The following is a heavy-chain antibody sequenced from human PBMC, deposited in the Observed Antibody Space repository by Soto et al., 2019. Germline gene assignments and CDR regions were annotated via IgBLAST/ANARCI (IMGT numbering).Heavy chain of an antibody. D-gene: IGHD3-10*01. V-gene: IGHV1-69*01. Sequence: KLQGRVTITADESTSTAYMELSSLRSEDTAVYYCARSWRMVRGVIGFDPWGQGTLVTVSS. CDR3: ARSWRMVRGVIGFDP. J-gene: IGHJ5*02.